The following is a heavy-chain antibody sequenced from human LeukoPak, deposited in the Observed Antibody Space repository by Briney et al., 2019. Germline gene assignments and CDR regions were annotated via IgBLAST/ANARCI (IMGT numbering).Heavy chain of an antibody. Sequence: GGSLRLSCAASGFTFSTYGMHWVRQAPGKGLEWVAVMWYDGSIKYYADPVKGRFTISRDNSKNTLYLQMSSLRAEDTAVYYCARAVGPFDIWGQGTIVIVSS. CDR2: MWYDGSIK. CDR1: GFTFSTYG. CDR3: ARAVGPFDI. V-gene: IGHV3-33*01. J-gene: IGHJ3*02.